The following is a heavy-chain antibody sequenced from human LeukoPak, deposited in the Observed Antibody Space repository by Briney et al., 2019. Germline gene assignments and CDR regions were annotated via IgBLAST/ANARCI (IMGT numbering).Heavy chain of an antibody. CDR1: GGSMSSYY. J-gene: IGHJ6*03. CDR2: IYSSGSA. Sequence: PSETLSLTCTVSGGSMSSYYRSWIRQPAGKRLEWIGRIYSSGSANYNPSLKTRVSISVDTSKNQFSLKLSSVTAADTAVYYCARHGPPRAGWGRKYYYMDVWGKGTTVTISS. D-gene: IGHD3-16*01. CDR3: ARHGPPRAGWGRKYYYMDV. V-gene: IGHV4-4*07.